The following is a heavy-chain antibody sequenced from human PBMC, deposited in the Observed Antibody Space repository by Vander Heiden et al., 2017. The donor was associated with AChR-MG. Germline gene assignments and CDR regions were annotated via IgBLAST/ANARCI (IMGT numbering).Heavy chain of an antibody. Sequence: EVQLVESGGGLVKPGGSLRLSCAASGFSFSVYTMNWVRQAPGKGLEWVSSITSRSYIYYAESVKGRFTISRDNAEKSLYLEMNSLRGDETAVYYCATDPGSDDYWGQGTLVTVSS. CDR3: ATDPGSDDY. D-gene: IGHD3-10*01. V-gene: IGHV3-21*01. CDR2: ITSRSYI. CDR1: GFSFSVYT. J-gene: IGHJ4*02.